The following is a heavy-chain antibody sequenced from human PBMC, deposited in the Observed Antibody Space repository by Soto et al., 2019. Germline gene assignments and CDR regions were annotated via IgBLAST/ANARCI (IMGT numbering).Heavy chain of an antibody. J-gene: IGHJ2*01. CDR1: GFTVSSNY. CDR3: ASTDYGDYPFYWYFDL. D-gene: IGHD4-17*01. Sequence: EVQLVESGGGLVQPGGSLRLSCAASGFTVSSNYMSWVRQAPGKGLEWDSVIYSGGSTYYADSVKGRFTISRDNSTSTRDLQMNSLRAEDTAVYYCASTDYGDYPFYWYFDLWGRGTLVTVSS. V-gene: IGHV3-66*01. CDR2: IYSGGST.